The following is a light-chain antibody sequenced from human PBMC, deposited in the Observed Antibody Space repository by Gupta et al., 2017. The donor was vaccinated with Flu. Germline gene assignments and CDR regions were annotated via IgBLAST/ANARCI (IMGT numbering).Light chain of an antibody. CDR3: QQSYRIPNS. Sequence: DIQVTQSPFSLSASVGDRVSITCRASQSIRSYLNWYQHKPGKAPNLLIYGASNLQSGVPSRFSGSESGTDFILTISDLQPEDFAIYYCQQSYRIPNSFGQGTKLEIK. J-gene: IGKJ2*03. CDR1: QSIRSY. V-gene: IGKV1-39*01. CDR2: GAS.